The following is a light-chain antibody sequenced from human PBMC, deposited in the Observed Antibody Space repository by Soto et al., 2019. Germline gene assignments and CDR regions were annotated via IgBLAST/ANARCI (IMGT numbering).Light chain of an antibody. Sequence: SVLTQPASVSGSPGQSITISCTGTSSDVGGYNYVSWYQQHPGKAPKLMIYDVSNRPSGVSNRFSGSKSGNTASLTISGLQAEDEADYYCSSYTSSSTFYVFGTGTNVTVL. J-gene: IGLJ1*01. CDR3: SSYTSSSTFYV. CDR1: SSDVGGYNY. V-gene: IGLV2-14*01. CDR2: DVS.